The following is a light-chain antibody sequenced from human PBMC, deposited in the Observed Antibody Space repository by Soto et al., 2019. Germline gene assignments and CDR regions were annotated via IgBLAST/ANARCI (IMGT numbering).Light chain of an antibody. J-gene: IGLJ1*01. CDR3: SSYAGSTNSRV. CDR2: EVS. V-gene: IGLV2-8*01. Sequence: QSVLTQPPSASGSPGQSVTISCTGTSSDVGGYNYVSWYQQHPGKAPKLMIYEVSKRPSGVPDRFSGSKSGNTASLTVSGLQAEDEADYYCSSYAGSTNSRVFGTGTKVTVV. CDR1: SSDVGGYNY.